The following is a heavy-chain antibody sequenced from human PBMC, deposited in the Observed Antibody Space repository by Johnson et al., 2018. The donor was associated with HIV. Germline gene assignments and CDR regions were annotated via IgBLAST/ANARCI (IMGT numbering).Heavy chain of an antibody. J-gene: IGHJ3*02. CDR2: IGSSGSPI. CDR1: AFSFSNYP. V-gene: IGHV3-48*01. D-gene: IGHD6-6*01. CDR3: AKERQLVRAFDI. Sequence: VQLVESGGGVVQPGRSLRLSCAASAFSFSNYPMHWIRQAPGKGLDWISYIGSSGSPIYYADSVKGRFTVSRDNSKNTLYLQMNSLRPEDTAVYYCAKERQLVRAFDIWGQGQWSPSLQ.